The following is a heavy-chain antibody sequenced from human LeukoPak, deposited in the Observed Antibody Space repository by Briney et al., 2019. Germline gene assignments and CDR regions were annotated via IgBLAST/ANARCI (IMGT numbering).Heavy chain of an antibody. Sequence: SETLSLTCTVSGGSISTYYWSWIRQSPGKGLEWIGYIYYSGSTNYNPSLKSRVTISVDTSKNQFSLRLSSVTAADTAVYYCARVDSNNWYDSRGYFDYWGQGTLVTVSS. CDR2: IYYSGST. D-gene: IGHD6-13*01. CDR1: GGSISTYY. CDR3: ARVDSNNWYDSRGYFDY. V-gene: IGHV4-59*01. J-gene: IGHJ4*02.